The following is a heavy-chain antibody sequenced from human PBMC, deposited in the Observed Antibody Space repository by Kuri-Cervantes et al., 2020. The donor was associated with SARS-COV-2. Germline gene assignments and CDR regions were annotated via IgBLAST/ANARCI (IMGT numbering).Heavy chain of an antibody. D-gene: IGHD3-3*01. Sequence: SVKVSCKASGGTFSSYTISWVRQAPGQGLEWMGGIIPIFGTANYAQKFQGRVTITADKSTSTAYMELRSLRSDDTAVYYCARDQLSFTIFGVVITYFDYWGQGTLVTVSS. V-gene: IGHV1-69*06. CDR1: GGTFSSYT. J-gene: IGHJ4*02. CDR3: ARDQLSFTIFGVVITYFDY. CDR2: IIPIFGTA.